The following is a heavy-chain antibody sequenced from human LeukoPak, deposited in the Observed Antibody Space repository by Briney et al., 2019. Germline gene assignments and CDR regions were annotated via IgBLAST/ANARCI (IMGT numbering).Heavy chain of an antibody. V-gene: IGHV4-31*03. Sequence: SETLSLTCTVSGGSISSGGYYWSWIRQHPGKGLEWIGYIYYSGSTYYNPSLKSRVTISVDTSKNQFSLKLSSVTAADTAVYCCARDPGYNWNSGAFDIWGQGTMVTVSS. CDR3: ARDPGYNWNSGAFDI. D-gene: IGHD1-7*01. CDR1: GGSISSGGYY. CDR2: IYYSGST. J-gene: IGHJ3*02.